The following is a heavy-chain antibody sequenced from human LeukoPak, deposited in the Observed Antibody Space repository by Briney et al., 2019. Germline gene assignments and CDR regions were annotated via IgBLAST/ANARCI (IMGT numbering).Heavy chain of an antibody. CDR3: AKDLRRIAAYSFDY. D-gene: IGHD6-25*01. Sequence: PAGSLRLSCAASGFTFSSYAIHWVRQAPGKGLEWVAVISSDGRDKHHADSVKGRFTISRDNSKNTLYLQTNSLRAEDTAVYYCAKDLRRIAAYSFDYWGQGTLVTVSS. CDR2: ISSDGRDK. CDR1: GFTFSSYA. V-gene: IGHV3-30*18. J-gene: IGHJ4*02.